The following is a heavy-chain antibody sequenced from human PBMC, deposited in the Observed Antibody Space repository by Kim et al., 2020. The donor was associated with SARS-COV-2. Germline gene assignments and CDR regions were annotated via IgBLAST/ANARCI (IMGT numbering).Heavy chain of an antibody. Sequence: ASVKVSCKASGYTFTSYYMHWVRQAPGQGLEWMGIINPSGGSTSYAQKFQGRVTMTRDTSTSTVYMELSSLRSEDTAVYYCARGLAVAEGPLQWFDPWGQGTLVTVSS. D-gene: IGHD6-19*01. J-gene: IGHJ5*02. CDR3: ARGLAVAEGPLQWFDP. V-gene: IGHV1-46*01. CDR2: INPSGGST. CDR1: GYTFTSYY.